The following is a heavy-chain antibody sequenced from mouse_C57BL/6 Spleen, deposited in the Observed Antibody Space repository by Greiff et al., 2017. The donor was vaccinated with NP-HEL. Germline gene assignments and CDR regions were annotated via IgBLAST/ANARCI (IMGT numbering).Heavy chain of an antibody. CDR1: GYAFSSSW. D-gene: IGHD4-1*01. CDR3: ARPTGPYYFDY. J-gene: IGHJ2*01. Sequence: VQGVESGPELVKPGASVKISCKASGYAFSSSWMNWVKQRPGKGLEWIGRIYPGDGDTNYNGKFKGKATLTADKSSSTAYMQLSSLTSEDSAVYFCARPTGPYYFDYWGQGTTLTVSS. V-gene: IGHV1-82*01. CDR2: IYPGDGDT.